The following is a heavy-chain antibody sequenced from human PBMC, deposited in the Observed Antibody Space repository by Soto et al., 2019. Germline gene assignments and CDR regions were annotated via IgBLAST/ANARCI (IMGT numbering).Heavy chain of an antibody. V-gene: IGHV3-23*01. CDR1: GVTFSSYA. CDR2: ISGSGGST. D-gene: IGHD1-26*01. CDR3: ARRGSGSYSDY. J-gene: IGHJ4*02. Sequence: EVQLLESGGGLVQPGGSLRLSCAASGVTFSSYAMRWVRQAPGKGLEWISAISGSGGSTYYADSVKGRFTISRDNSKNTLYLQMNSLRAEDTAVYYCARRGSGSYSDYWGQGTLVTVSS.